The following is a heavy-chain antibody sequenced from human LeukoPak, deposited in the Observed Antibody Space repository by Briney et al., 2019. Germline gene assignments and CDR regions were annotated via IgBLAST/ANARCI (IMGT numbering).Heavy chain of an antibody. CDR3: ARETGYYGSGTAQSSRSNWFDP. Sequence: SETLSLTCTVSGGSISSGDYYWSWIRQPPGKGLEWIGYIYYSGSTYYNPSLKSRVTISVDTSKNQFSLKLSSVTAADTAVYYCARETGYYGSGTAQSSRSNWFDPWGQGTLVTVSS. CDR1: GGSISSGDYY. J-gene: IGHJ5*02. D-gene: IGHD3-10*01. CDR2: IYYSGST. V-gene: IGHV4-30-4*01.